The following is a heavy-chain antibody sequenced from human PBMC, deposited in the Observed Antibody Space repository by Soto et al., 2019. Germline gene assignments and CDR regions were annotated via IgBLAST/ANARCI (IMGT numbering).Heavy chain of an antibody. CDR1: GFTFSSYG. CDR2: ISYDGSNK. CDR3: ANRDTGFYDFWSGYYV. J-gene: IGHJ4*02. V-gene: IGHV3-30*18. Sequence: GSLRLSCAASGFTFSSYGMHWVRQAPGKGLEWVAVISYDGSNKYYADSVKGRFTISRDNSKNTLYLQMNSLRAEDTAVYYCANRDTGFYDFWSGYYVWGQGTLVTVSS. D-gene: IGHD3-3*01.